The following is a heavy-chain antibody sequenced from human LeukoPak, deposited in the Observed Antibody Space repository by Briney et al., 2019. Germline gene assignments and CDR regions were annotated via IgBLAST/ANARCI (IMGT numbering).Heavy chain of an antibody. Sequence: PSETLSLTCTVSGGSISSYYWSWIWQPPGKGPEWIGYIYYSGSTNYNPSLKSRVTISVDTSKNQFSLKLSSVTAADTAVYYCARDLPLRQWGQGTLVTVSS. J-gene: IGHJ4*02. D-gene: IGHD3-16*01. CDR1: GGSISSYY. CDR3: ARDLPLRQ. V-gene: IGHV4-59*01. CDR2: IYYSGST.